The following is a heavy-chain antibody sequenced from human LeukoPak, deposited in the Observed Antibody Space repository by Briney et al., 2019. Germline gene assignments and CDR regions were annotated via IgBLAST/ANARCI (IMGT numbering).Heavy chain of an antibody. CDR2: IYYSGST. Sequence: PSETLSLTCTVSGGPISSYYWSWIRQPPGKGLEWIGYIYYSGSTNYNPSLKSRVTISVDTSKNQFSLKLSSVTAADTAVYYCARGKDYVPPYYFDYWGQGTLVTVSS. CDR1: GGPISSYY. D-gene: IGHD4-17*01. J-gene: IGHJ4*02. CDR3: ARGKDYVPPYYFDY. V-gene: IGHV4-59*01.